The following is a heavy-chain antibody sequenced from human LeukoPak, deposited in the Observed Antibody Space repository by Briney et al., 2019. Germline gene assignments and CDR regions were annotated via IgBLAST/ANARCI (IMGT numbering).Heavy chain of an antibody. CDR1: GYTLTELS. CDR2: FDPEDGET. Sequence: ASVKVSCKVSGYTLTELSMHWVRQAPGKGLEWMGGFDPEDGETIYAQKFQGRVTMTEDTSTDTAYMELSSLRSEDTAVYYCATVGLYCSGGSCYSSYFDYWGQGTLVTVSS. CDR3: ATVGLYCSGGSCYSSYFDY. J-gene: IGHJ4*02. D-gene: IGHD2-15*01. V-gene: IGHV1-24*01.